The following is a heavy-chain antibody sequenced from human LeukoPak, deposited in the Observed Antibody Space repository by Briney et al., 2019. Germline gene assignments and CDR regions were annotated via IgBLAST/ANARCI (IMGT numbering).Heavy chain of an antibody. CDR1: GFTFRSHV. CDR2: ISGSGGST. J-gene: IGHJ3*02. Sequence: GGSLRLSCAASGFTFRSHVMSWVRQAPGKGLEWVSGISGSGGSTFYADYVKGRFTISRDNSKNTLYLQMNGLRVEDTAIYYCVREGPRGLAFDIWGQGTMVTVSS. D-gene: IGHD3/OR15-3a*01. V-gene: IGHV3-23*01. CDR3: VREGPRGLAFDI.